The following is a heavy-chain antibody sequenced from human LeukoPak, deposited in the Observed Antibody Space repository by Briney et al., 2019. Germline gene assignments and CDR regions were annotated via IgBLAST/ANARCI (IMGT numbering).Heavy chain of an antibody. J-gene: IGHJ6*02. CDR2: FNPNAGSA. V-gene: IGHV1-46*01. D-gene: IGHD2-21*01. CDR1: EYTFTKYY. CDR3: ARDLWYRTYYYYYGMDV. Sequence: ASVKVSCKASEYTFTKYYMHWVRQAPGQGLEWLGIFNPNAGSATYAQRFQGRVTMTRDTSTSTVYMEPSSLRSEDTAVYYCARDLWYRTYYYYYGMDVWGQGTTVTVSS.